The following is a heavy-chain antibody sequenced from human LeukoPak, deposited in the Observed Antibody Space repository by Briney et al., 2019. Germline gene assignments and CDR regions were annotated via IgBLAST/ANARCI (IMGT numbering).Heavy chain of an antibody. CDR3: ARGRRDGYNRRFSYFDY. Sequence: SETLSLTCTVSGYSISTGYYWDWIRQPPGKGLEWIGTFYHGGSTYYNPSLKSRVTISVDTSKNQFSLNLTSVTAADTAVYYCARGRRDGYNRRFSYFDYWGQGTLVTVSS. J-gene: IGHJ4*02. CDR2: FYHGGST. D-gene: IGHD5-24*01. V-gene: IGHV4-38-2*02. CDR1: GYSISTGYY.